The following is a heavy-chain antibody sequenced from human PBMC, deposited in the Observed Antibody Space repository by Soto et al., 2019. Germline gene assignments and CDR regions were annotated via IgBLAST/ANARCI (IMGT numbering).Heavy chain of an antibody. CDR3: ATVYYAILTGHTARMHYLDY. CDR1: ACTFLMLA. CDR2: IIPIFGTA. Sequence: SEMASFKGAACTFLMLASGLLNSAPGTGLEWMGGIIPIFGTANYAQKFQGRVTITADKSTSTAYMELSSLRSEDTAVYYCATVYYAILTGHTARMHYLDYCGQGPLLTVPS. J-gene: IGHJ4*02. V-gene: IGHV1-69*06. D-gene: IGHD3-9*01.